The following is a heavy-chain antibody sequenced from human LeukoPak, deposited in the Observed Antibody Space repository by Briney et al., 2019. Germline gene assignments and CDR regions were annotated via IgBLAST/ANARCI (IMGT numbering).Heavy chain of an antibody. CDR1: GGSFSGYY. Sequence: SETLSLTCAVYGGSFSGYYRSWIRQPPGKGLEWIGEINHSGSTNYNPSLKSRVTISVDTSKNQFSLKLSSVTAADTAVYYCARGRRPSGSVYYYGSGSYQSYFDYWGQGTLVTVSS. V-gene: IGHV4-34*01. J-gene: IGHJ4*02. D-gene: IGHD3-10*01. CDR3: ARGRRPSGSVYYYGSGSYQSYFDY. CDR2: INHSGST.